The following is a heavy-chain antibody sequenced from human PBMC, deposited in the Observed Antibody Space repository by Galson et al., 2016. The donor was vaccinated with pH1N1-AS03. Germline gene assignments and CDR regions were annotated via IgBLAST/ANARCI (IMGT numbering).Heavy chain of an antibody. CDR3: SVRDFD. CDR2: IESRAAGGTT. D-gene: IGHD3-10*01. Sequence: SLRLSCAVSGFTLSNAWMTWARQAPGKGLEYVGRIESRAAGGTTDYAAPVKGRFSISRDDSKNTLYLQMNSLKTEDTAVYYCSVRDFDWGQGTLVTVSS. V-gene: IGHV3-15*04. CDR1: GFTLSNAW. J-gene: IGHJ4*02.